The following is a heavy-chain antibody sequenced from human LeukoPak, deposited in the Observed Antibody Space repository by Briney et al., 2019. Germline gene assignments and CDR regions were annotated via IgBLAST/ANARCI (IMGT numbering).Heavy chain of an antibody. D-gene: IGHD7-27*01. J-gene: IGHJ5*02. CDR1: GGSVKSYF. CDR2: IDDSGNT. CDR3: ASKPGRATAFDP. V-gene: IGHV4-59*02. Sequence: PSETLSLTCSVSGGSVKSYFWSWIRQPAGKGLEWIGYIDDSGNTKYNPSLKNRVTMSVDTSKTQLSLNLRSVAAADTAVYYCASKPGRATAFDPWGQGTLVTVSS.